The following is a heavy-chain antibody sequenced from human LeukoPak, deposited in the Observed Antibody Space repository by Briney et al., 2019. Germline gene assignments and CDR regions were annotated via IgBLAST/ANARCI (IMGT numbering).Heavy chain of an antibody. CDR1: GFTFSDYY. CDR3: ARAGTPYYYDSSDDAFDI. CDR2: ISSSGSTI. J-gene: IGHJ3*02. D-gene: IGHD3-22*01. V-gene: IGHV3-11*04. Sequence: GGSLRLSCAASGFTFSDYYRSWIRQAPGKGLEWVSYISSSGSTIYYADSVKGRFTISRDNAKNSLYLQMNSLRAEDTAVYYCARAGTPYYYDSSDDAFDIWGQGTMVTVSS.